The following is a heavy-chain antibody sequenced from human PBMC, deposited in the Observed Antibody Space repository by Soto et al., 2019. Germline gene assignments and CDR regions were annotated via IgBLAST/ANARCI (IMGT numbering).Heavy chain of an antibody. Sequence: QVQLVESGGGVVQPGRSLRLSCAASGFSFSYYAMHWVRQAPGKGLEWVALIWSDGSEKYYADFVKGRFTISRDNAKNTLYLQMNSLRAEDTAVYYCARARFCSGGRCYSIDYWGQGTLVTVSS. V-gene: IGHV3-33*01. D-gene: IGHD2-15*01. CDR3: ARARFCSGGRCYSIDY. J-gene: IGHJ4*02. CDR1: GFSFSYYA. CDR2: IWSDGSEK.